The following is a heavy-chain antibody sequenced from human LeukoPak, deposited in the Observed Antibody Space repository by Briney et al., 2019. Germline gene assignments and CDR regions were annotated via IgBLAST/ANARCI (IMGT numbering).Heavy chain of an antibody. V-gene: IGHV3-7*01. D-gene: IGHD4-17*01. CDR3: AKDRDYGDYPSAYYYYMDV. CDR2: IKQDGSEK. J-gene: IGHJ6*03. CDR1: GFTFSSYW. Sequence: GGSLRLSCAASGFTFSSYWMSWVRQAPGKGLEWVANIKQDGSEKYYVDSVKGRFTISRDNAKKSLYLEMNSLRAEDTAVYHCAKDRDYGDYPSAYYYYMDVWGNGTTVTVSS.